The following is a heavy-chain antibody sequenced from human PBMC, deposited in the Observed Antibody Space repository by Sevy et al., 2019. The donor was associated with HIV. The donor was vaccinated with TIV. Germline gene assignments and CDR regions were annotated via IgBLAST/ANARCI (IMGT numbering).Heavy chain of an antibody. D-gene: IGHD6-6*01. J-gene: IGHJ4*02. V-gene: IGHV3-30*18. CDR2: ISYDGSNK. CDR3: AKRGNEYSSWPAFDY. CDR1: GFTFSSYG. Sequence: GGSLRLSCAASGFTFSSYGMHWVRQAPGKGLEWVAVISYDGSNKYYADSVKGRFTISRDNSKNTLYLQMNSLRAEDTAVYYCAKRGNEYSSWPAFDYWGQGTLVTVSS.